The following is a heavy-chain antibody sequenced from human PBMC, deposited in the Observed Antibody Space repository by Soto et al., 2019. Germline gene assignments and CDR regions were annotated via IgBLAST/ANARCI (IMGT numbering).Heavy chain of an antibody. J-gene: IGHJ6*02. D-gene: IGHD2-15*01. CDR2: INPNSGGT. CDR3: ARDYRFRPLYCSGGSCYSGGSGMDV. V-gene: IGHV1-2*04. CDR1: GYTFTGYY. Sequence: QVQLVQSGAEVKKPGASVKVSCKASGYTFTGYYMHWVRQAPGQGLEWMGWINPNSGGTNYAQKFQGWVTMTRDTSMSTACMELSRLRSDGTAVYYCARDYRFRPLYCSGGSCYSGGSGMDVWGQGTTVTVSS.